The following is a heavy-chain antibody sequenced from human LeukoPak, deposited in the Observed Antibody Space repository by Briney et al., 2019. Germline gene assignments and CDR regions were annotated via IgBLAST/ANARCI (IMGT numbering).Heavy chain of an antibody. CDR1: GYNFTNYG. CDR3: ARAPSFGDYGGDY. Sequence: ASVKVSCKASGYNFTNYGISWVRQAPGHGLGWMGWISVYSGDTNYAHKLQDRVTMTTVTSTSTAFMELRGLRSDDTAFYYCARAPSFGDYGGDYWGQGTLVTVSS. J-gene: IGHJ4*02. V-gene: IGHV1-18*01. CDR2: ISVYSGDT. D-gene: IGHD4-17*01.